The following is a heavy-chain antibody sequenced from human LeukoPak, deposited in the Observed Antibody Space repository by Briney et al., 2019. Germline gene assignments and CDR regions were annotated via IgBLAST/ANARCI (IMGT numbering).Heavy chain of an antibody. V-gene: IGHV4-4*02. D-gene: IGHD3-22*01. CDR1: GGSISSSHW. CDR3: AGLWTGYSDSSGYYYLDY. CDR2: IYHSGST. Sequence: SETLSLTCAVSGGSISSSHWWSWVRQPPGKGLEWIGEIYHSGSTNYNPSLKSRVTISVDNSKNQFSLKLSSVTAADTAVYYCAGLWTGYSDSSGYYYLDYWGQGTLVTVSS. J-gene: IGHJ4*02.